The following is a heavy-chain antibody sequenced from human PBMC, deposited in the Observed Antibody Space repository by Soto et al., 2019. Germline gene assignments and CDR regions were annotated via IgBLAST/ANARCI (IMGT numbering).Heavy chain of an antibody. D-gene: IGHD3-22*01. V-gene: IGHV1-69*01. CDR2: IIPIFCTA. J-gene: IGHJ4*02. CDR1: GGTFSSYA. CDR3: ARGATMIVVVTYFDY. Sequence: QVQLVQSGAEVKKPGSSVKVSCKASGGTFSSYAISWVRQAPGQGLEWMGGIIPIFCTANYAQKFQGRLTITADGSTSTAYMELSSLRSEDTAVYYCARGATMIVVVTYFDYWGQGTLVTVSS.